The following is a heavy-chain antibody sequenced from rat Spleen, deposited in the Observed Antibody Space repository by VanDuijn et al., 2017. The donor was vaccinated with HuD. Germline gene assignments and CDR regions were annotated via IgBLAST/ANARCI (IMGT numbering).Heavy chain of an antibody. CDR3: ARRHYGYTDYFDY. CDR1: GFTFSDYY. V-gene: IGHV5-7*01. D-gene: IGHD1-11*01. J-gene: IGHJ2*01. Sequence: EVQLVESGGGLVQPGRSLKLSCAASGFTFSDYYMAWVRQAPKKGLEWVATISYDGSSTYYRDSVKGRFTISRDNAKRTLFLQMDSLRSDDTATYYCARRHYGYTDYFDYWGQGVMVPVSS. CDR2: ISYDGSST.